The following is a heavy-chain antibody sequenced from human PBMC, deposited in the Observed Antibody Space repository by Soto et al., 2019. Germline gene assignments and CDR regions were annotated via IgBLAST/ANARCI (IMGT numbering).Heavy chain of an antibody. CDR3: ATAYSSGWYPVGYYYGMDV. J-gene: IGHJ6*02. CDR1: GFTFSSYA. CDR2: ISGSGGST. V-gene: IGHV3-23*01. Sequence: LRLSCAASGFTFSSYAMSWVRQAPGKGLEWVSAISGSGGSTYYADSVKGRFTISRDNSKNTLYLQMSSLRAEDTAVYYCATAYSSGWYPVGYYYGMDVWGQGTTVTVS. D-gene: IGHD6-19*01.